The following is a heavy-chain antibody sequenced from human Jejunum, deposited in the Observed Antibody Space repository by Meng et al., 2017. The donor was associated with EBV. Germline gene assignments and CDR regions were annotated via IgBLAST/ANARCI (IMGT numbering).Heavy chain of an antibody. CDR3: ARDSQYLARGYFDY. D-gene: IGHD2/OR15-2a*01. CDR1: NGSINNKNW. CDR2: IDDTGTT. J-gene: IGHJ4*02. Sequence: HVHLHESGPGLVEPSATQALTVTVPNGSINNKNWWHWVRQGPGKGLEWNGEIDDTGTTHYNPSLKSRVPISLGTSMTQFSLELTSPTPADTAVYYCARDSQYLARGYFDYWGQGALVTVSS. V-gene: IGHV4-4*02.